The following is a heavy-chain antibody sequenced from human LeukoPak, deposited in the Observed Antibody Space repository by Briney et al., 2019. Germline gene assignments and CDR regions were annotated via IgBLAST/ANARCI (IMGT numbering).Heavy chain of an antibody. Sequence: GGSLRLSCAASGFTFSDYYMSWIRQAPGKGLEWVADIKQDGSEKYYVDSVKGRFTISRDNAKNSMDLQMNSLRVEDTAVYCCARGQQLVHWFGPWGPGILVTVSS. D-gene: IGHD6-13*01. J-gene: IGHJ5*02. CDR2: IKQDGSEK. CDR3: ARGQQLVHWFGP. V-gene: IGHV3-7*04. CDR1: GFTFSDYY.